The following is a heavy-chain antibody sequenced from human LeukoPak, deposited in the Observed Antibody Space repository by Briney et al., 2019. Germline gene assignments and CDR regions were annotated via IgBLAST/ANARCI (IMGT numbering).Heavy chain of an antibody. CDR3: AKKSSLIGYWHWFDP. V-gene: IGHV3-23*01. D-gene: IGHD3-9*01. CDR1: GFAFSDFA. CDR2: INNVGGSS. Sequence: GASLRLSCVASGFAFSDFAMTWVRQAPGKGLEWVGYINNVGGSSYYGDSVRGRFSISRDNSKNTLYLQMSSLRAEDTAIYHCAKKSSLIGYWHWFDPWGQGTLVSVSS. J-gene: IGHJ5*02.